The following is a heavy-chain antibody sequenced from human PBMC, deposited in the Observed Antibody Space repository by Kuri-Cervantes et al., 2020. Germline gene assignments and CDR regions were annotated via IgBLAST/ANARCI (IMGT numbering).Heavy chain of an antibody. CDR3: AKLNHGVVTIFGEYYFDY. J-gene: IGHJ4*02. CDR1: GGSISSSNW. D-gene: IGHD3-3*01. V-gene: IGHV4-4*02. CDR2: IYHSGST. Sequence: SETLSLTCAVSGGSISSSNWWSWVRQPPGKGLEWIGEIYHSGSTNYNPSLKSRVTISVDKSKNQFSLKLSSVTAEDTAVYYCAKLNHGVVTIFGEYYFDYWGQGTLVTVSS.